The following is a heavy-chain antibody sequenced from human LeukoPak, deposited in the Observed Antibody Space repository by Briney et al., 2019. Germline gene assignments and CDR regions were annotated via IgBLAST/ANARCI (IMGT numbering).Heavy chain of an antibody. CDR3: ARGLSSSWSFYHKGAFDI. CDR1: GYTFTSYG. D-gene: IGHD6-13*01. V-gene: IGHV1-18*01. CDR2: ISAYNGNT. Sequence: ASVKVSCKASGYTFTSYGISWVRQAPGQGLEWMGWISAYNGNTNYAQKLQGRVTMTTDTSTSTAYMELRSLRSDDTAVYYCARGLSSSWSFYHKGAFDIWGQGTMVTVSS. J-gene: IGHJ3*02.